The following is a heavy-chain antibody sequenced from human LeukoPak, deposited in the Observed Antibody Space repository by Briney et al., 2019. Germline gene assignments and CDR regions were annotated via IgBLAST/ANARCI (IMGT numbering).Heavy chain of an antibody. CDR3: ARDGYSSSWDTFTSAFDI. J-gene: IGHJ3*02. CDR2: IIPIFGTA. CDR1: GGTFSSYA. D-gene: IGHD6-13*01. Sequence: SVKVSCKASGGTFSSYAISWVRQAPGQGLEWMGGIIPIFGTANYAQKFQGRVTITADESTSTAYMELSSLRSEDTAVYYCARDGYSSSWDTFTSAFDIWGQGTMVTVSS. V-gene: IGHV1-69*13.